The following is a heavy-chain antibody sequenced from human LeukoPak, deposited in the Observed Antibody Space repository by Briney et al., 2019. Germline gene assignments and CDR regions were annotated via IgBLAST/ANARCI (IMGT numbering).Heavy chain of an antibody. Sequence: GGSLRLSCAASGFTFSNAWMSWVRQAPGKGLEWVGRIKSKTDGGTTDYAAPVKGRFTISRDDSKNTLYLQMNSLKTEDTAVYYCTTLYRSSTICSGWWGQGTLVTVSS. CDR1: GFTFSNAW. CDR3: TTLYRSSTICSGW. CDR2: IKSKTDGGTT. V-gene: IGHV3-15*01. J-gene: IGHJ4*02. D-gene: IGHD2-2*01.